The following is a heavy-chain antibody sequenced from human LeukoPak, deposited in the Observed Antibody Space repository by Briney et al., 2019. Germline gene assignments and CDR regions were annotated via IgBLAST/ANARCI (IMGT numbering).Heavy chain of an antibody. CDR2: IWYDGSNK. Sequence: GGSLRLSCAASGFTFSSYGMHWVRQAPGKGLEWVAVIWYDGSNKYYADSVKGRFTISRDNSKNTLYLQMNSLRAEDTAVYYCARDRDNWNYNWFDPWAREPWSPSPQ. CDR1: GFTFSSYG. D-gene: IGHD1-1*01. V-gene: IGHV3-33*01. CDR3: ARDRDNWNYNWFDP. J-gene: IGHJ5*02.